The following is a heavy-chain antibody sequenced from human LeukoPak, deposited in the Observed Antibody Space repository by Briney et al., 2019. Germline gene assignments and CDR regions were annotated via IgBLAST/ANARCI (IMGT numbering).Heavy chain of an antibody. CDR2: LSGTGGTT. J-gene: IGHJ4*02. V-gene: IGHV3-23*01. D-gene: IGHD5-12*01. CDR3: AKARGYSYGSEY. CDR1: GFTFGSYA. Sequence: GGSLRLSCAASGFTFGSYAMTWVRQVPGKGPEWVSSLSGTGGTTYYADSVRGRFTISRDNSRNTLYLQMDSLRAEDTAVYYCAKARGYSYGSEYWGQGTRVTVSS.